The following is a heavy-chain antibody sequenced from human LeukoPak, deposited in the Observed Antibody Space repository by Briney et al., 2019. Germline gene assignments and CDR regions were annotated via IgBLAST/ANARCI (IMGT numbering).Heavy chain of an antibody. CDR2: VYTSGST. D-gene: IGHD3-9*01. CDR3: ARESEFDATGYLY. J-gene: IGHJ4*02. V-gene: IGHV4-4*07. Sequence: SETLSLTCTVSGGSISSYHWSWIRQPAGKGLEWIGHVYTSGSTNYNPSLKSRVTMSVDTSKNQFSLKLSSVTAADTAVYYCARESEFDATGYLYWGQGILVTVSS. CDR1: GGSISSYH.